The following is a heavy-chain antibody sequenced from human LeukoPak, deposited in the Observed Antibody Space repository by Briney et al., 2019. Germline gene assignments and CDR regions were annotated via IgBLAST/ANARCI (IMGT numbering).Heavy chain of an antibody. CDR3: ARAPGYSSSWDYYYYYYYMDV. CDR1: GFTVSSNS. Sequence: GGSLRLSCTVSGFTVSSNSMSWVRQAPGKGLEWVSFIYSDNTHYSDSVKGRFTISRDNSKNTLYLQMNSLRAEDTAVYYCARAPGYSSSWDYYYYYYYMDVWGKGTTVTVSS. J-gene: IGHJ6*03. D-gene: IGHD6-13*01. V-gene: IGHV3-53*01. CDR2: IYSDNT.